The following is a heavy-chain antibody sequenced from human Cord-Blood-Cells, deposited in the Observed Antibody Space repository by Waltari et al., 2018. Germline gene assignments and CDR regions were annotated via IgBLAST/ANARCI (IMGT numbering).Heavy chain of an antibody. CDR2: IKQDGSEK. CDR1: GFTFRSYW. Sequence: EVQLVESGGGLVQPGGSLRLPCAAPGFTFRSYWMSCVRQAPGKGLEWVANIKQDGSEKYYVDSVKGRFTISRDNAKNSLYLQMNSLRAEDTAVYYCARDSQLHDAFDIWGQGTMVTVSS. J-gene: IGHJ3*02. CDR3: ARDSQLHDAFDI. D-gene: IGHD5-18*01. V-gene: IGHV3-7*01.